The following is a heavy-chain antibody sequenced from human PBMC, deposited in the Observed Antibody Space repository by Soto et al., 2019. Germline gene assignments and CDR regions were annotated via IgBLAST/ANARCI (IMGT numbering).Heavy chain of an antibody. CDR1: GGSISSYY. V-gene: IGHV4-4*07. CDR2: IYTSGST. Sequence: SETLSLTCTVSGGSISSYYWSWIRQPAGKGLEWIGRIYTSGSTNYNPSLKSRVTMSVDTSKNQFSLKLSSVTAADTAVYYCARDLSLYSSSSPEYNWFDPWGQGTLVTVSS. CDR3: ARDLSLYSSSSPEYNWFDP. D-gene: IGHD6-6*01. J-gene: IGHJ5*02.